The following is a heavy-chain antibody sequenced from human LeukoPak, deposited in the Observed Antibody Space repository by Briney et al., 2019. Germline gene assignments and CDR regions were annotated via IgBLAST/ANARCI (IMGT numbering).Heavy chain of an antibody. D-gene: IGHD4-17*01. V-gene: IGHV4-59*01. CDR1: GGSISSYY. J-gene: IGHJ4*02. CDR2: IYYSGST. Sequence: SETLSLTCTISGGSISSYYWNWIRQPPGKGLEWIGYIYYSGSTNYNPSLKSRVTISVDTSKNQFSLKLSSVTAADTAVYYCARDLGYGDPFDCWGQGTLVTVSS. CDR3: ARDLGYGDPFDC.